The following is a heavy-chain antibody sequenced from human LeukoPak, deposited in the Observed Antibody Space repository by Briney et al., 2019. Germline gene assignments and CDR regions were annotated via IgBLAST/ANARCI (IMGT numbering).Heavy chain of an antibody. CDR1: GFTFSSYA. Sequence: GGSLRLSCAASGFTFSSYAMHWVRQAPGKGLEWVAVISYDGSNKYYADSVKGRFTISRDNSKSTLYLQMNSLRAEDTAVYYCARDRAWGAPKSLYYYYGMDVWGQGTTVTVSS. D-gene: IGHD3-16*01. CDR2: ISYDGSNK. V-gene: IGHV3-30*04. CDR3: ARDRAWGAPKSLYYYYGMDV. J-gene: IGHJ6*02.